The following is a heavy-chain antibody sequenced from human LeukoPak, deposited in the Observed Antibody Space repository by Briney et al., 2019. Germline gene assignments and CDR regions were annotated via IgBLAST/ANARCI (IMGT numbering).Heavy chain of an antibody. Sequence: AGGSLRLSCAASGFTFSDYSMNWVRQAPGKGLEWVSYISFSVNTKYYGDSVKGRFTISRDNAKNSLYLQMNSLRAEDTAVYYCARDYHGGYDYWGQGTLVTVSS. CDR1: GFTFSDYS. J-gene: IGHJ4*02. V-gene: IGHV3-48*04. D-gene: IGHD3-16*01. CDR3: ARDYHGGYDY. CDR2: ISFSVNTK.